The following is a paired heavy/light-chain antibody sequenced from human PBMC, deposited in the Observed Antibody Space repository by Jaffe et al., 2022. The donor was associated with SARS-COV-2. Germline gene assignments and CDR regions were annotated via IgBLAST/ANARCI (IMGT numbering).Heavy chain of an antibody. CDR1: GFTFDDYA. CDR3: AKSGVYGDPRGWFDP. V-gene: IGHV3-9*01. J-gene: IGHJ5*02. D-gene: IGHD4-17*01. Sequence: EVQLVESGGGLVQPGRSLRLSCAASGFTFDDYAVHWVRQAPGRGLEWVSGISWNSDTIGYADSVKGRFTISRDNAKNSLYLQMNSLRAEDTALYYCAKSGVYGDPRGWFDPWGQGTLVTVSS. CDR2: ISWNSDTI.
Light chain of an antibody. J-gene: IGKJ3*01. Sequence: DIVMTQSPDSLAASLGERATINCKSSQSVLYSSNNRNYLAWYQQKPGQPPKLLIYWASTRESGVPDRFSGSGSGTDFTLTISSLQAEDVAVYYCQQYYSSPFTFGPGTKVDIK. CDR1: QSVLYSSNNRNY. CDR3: QQYYSSPFT. V-gene: IGKV4-1*01. CDR2: WAS.